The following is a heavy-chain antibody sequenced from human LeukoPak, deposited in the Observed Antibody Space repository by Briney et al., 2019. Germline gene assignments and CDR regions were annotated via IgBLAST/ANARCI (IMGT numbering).Heavy chain of an antibody. J-gene: IGHJ4*02. CDR1: GFTFSRYA. V-gene: IGHV3-23*01. CDR2: LGVSVSGYGGST. CDR3: TRDFSGTDYWASAY. D-gene: IGHD5-12*01. Sequence: GGSLRLSCAASGFTFSRYAMSWVRQAPGKGLEWVSALGVSVSGYGGSTYYADSVKGRFTISRDNSKNTLYLQMNGLRPEDTAVYYCTRDFSGTDYWASAYWGQGTQVTVSS.